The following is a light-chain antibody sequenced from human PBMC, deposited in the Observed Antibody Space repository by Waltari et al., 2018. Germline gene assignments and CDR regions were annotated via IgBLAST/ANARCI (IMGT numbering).Light chain of an antibody. Sequence: QSALTQPPSASGSPGQSVTISCTGTSSDVGGSDYVSWYQQHPGKAPKVMIYEGSKRPPGVPDRFSCSKSGNPASLTVSGLQAEDEADYYCSSYAGNYNVLFGGGTKLTVL. CDR1: SSDVGGSDY. CDR3: SSYAGNYNVL. V-gene: IGLV2-8*01. J-gene: IGLJ2*01. CDR2: EGS.